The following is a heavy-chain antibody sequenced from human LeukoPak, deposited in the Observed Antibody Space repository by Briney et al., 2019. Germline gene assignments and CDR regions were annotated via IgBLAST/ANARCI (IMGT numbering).Heavy chain of an antibody. CDR3: ARYEPMIVVDKGADAFDI. CDR1: GYTFTNYD. Sequence: ASVKVSCKASGYTFTNYDINWVRQATGQGLEWMGWMNPNSGNTGYAQKFQGRVTMTRNTSISTAYMELSSLRSEDTAVYYCARYEPMIVVDKGADAFDIWGQGTMVTVSS. J-gene: IGHJ3*02. CDR2: MNPNSGNT. V-gene: IGHV1-8*01. D-gene: IGHD3-22*01.